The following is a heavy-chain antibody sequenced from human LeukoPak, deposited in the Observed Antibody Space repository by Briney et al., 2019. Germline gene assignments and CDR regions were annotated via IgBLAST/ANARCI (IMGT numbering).Heavy chain of an antibody. D-gene: IGHD3-22*01. Sequence: GGSLRLSCAASGFTFSNYAMTWVRQAPGKGLEWVSGISGSGSSTYYADSVKGRFTLSKDISKSTLYVQMNSLRAEDTAVYYCATGGGFYYGHWGQGTLVTVSS. J-gene: IGHJ4*02. CDR2: ISGSGSST. CDR1: GFTFSNYA. V-gene: IGHV3-23*01. CDR3: ATGGGFYYGH.